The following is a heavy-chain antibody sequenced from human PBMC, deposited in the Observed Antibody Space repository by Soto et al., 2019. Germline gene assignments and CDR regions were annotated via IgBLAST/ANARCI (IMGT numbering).Heavy chain of an antibody. V-gene: IGHV6-1*01. D-gene: IGHD3-22*01. CDR3: ARQSDSWSY. Sequence: QVQLQQSGPGLVKPSQTFSVTCVISGESGSDNNLTWNWIRQSPSRGLEWLGRTYFRSKWSYDYAVSVRGRITMHSDISSNQLSLHLNSVTPEDAAFYYCARQSDSWSYWGQGTLVTVSS. J-gene: IGHJ4*02. CDR1: GESGSDNNLT. CDR2: TYFRSKWSY.